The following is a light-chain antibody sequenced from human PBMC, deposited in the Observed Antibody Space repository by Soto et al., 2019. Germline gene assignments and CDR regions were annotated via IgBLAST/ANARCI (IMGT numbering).Light chain of an antibody. CDR3: QAYDSSLSGYV. J-gene: IGLJ1*01. Sequence: HSVLTQPPSVSGAPGQRVTISCTGSSSNIGAPYDVHWYQQLPGTAPKVLIHGNSNRPSGVPDRFSGSRFGTSASLAITGLQAEDEADYYCQAYDSSLSGYVFGTGTKVTVL. CDR2: GNS. V-gene: IGLV1-40*01. CDR1: SSNIGAPYD.